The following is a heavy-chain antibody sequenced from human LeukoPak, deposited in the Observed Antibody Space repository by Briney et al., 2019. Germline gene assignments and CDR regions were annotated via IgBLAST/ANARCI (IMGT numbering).Heavy chain of an antibody. J-gene: IGHJ4*02. CDR2: ISGSCGT. Sequence: PGGSLRLSCVASGYIFNNYAVSCVRQAPGKGLEWVSAISGSCGTYYAGYVEGRFTISRDNSKNTGYLQMNSLRAEDTAVYYCVKGGQDCSPTTCYYDWGQGTLVTVSS. D-gene: IGHD2-2*01. CDR1: GYIFNNYA. CDR3: VKGGQDCSPTTCYYD. V-gene: IGHV3-23*01.